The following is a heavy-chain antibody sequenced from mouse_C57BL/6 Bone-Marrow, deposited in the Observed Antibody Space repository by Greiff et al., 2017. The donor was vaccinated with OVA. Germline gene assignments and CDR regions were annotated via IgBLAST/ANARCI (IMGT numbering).Heavy chain of an antibody. V-gene: IGHV5-12*01. CDR3: ARPYAMYY. J-gene: IGHJ4*01. Sequence: EVKVEESGGGLVQPGGSLKLSCAASGFTFSDYYMYWVRQTPEQRLEWVAYISNGGGSTYYPDTVKGRFTISRDNAKNTLYLQLSRLKSEDTAMDYCARPYAMYYWGQGTSVTVSA. CDR1: GFTFSDYY. CDR2: ISNGGGST.